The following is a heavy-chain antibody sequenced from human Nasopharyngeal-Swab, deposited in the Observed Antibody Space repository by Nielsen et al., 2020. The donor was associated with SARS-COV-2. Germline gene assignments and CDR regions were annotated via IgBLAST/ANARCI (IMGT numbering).Heavy chain of an antibody. CDR2: IYSGGST. J-gene: IGHJ3*01. CDR3: VRDRDIFGYDSSGYYGADAFDL. CDR1: GFTVSSNY. Sequence: GESLKISCAASGFTVSSNYMSWVRQAPGKGLEWVSVIYSGGSTYYAGSVRGRFTISRDTSKDTLYLQMNNLRAEDTAVYYCVRDRDIFGYDSSGYYGADAFDLWGQGTMVTVSA. D-gene: IGHD3-22*01. V-gene: IGHV3-66*02.